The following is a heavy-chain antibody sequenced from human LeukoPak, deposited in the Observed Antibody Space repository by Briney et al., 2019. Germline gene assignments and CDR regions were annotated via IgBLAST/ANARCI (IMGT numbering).Heavy chain of an antibody. Sequence: GGSLRLSCVDSGFTFSTYSMNWVRQAPGKGLEWVAFIRYDGSNKYYADSVKGRFTISRDNSKNTLYLQMNSLRAEDTAVYYCAKDQGKWEPNYFDYWGQGTLVTVSS. J-gene: IGHJ4*02. CDR3: AKDQGKWEPNYFDY. CDR2: IRYDGSNK. CDR1: GFTFSTYS. V-gene: IGHV3-30*02. D-gene: IGHD1-26*01.